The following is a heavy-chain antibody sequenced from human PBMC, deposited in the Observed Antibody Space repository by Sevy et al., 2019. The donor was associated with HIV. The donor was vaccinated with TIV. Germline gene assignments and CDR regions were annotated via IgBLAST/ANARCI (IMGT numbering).Heavy chain of an antibody. CDR3: ARPNDVWGSYRYYFDY. Sequence: ASVKVSCKASGYTFTSYYMHWVRQAPGQGLEWMGIINPSGGSTSYAQKFQGRVTMTRDTSTSTVYMELSSLRSEYTAVYYCARPNDVWGSYRYYFDYWGQGTLVTVSS. D-gene: IGHD3-16*02. CDR2: INPSGGST. V-gene: IGHV1-46*01. CDR1: GYTFTSYY. J-gene: IGHJ4*02.